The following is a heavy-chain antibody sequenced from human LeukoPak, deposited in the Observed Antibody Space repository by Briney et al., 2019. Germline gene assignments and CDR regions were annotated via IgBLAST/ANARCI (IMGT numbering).Heavy chain of an antibody. CDR1: GYTLTELS. D-gene: IGHD3-9*01. Sequence: GASVKVSCKVSGYTLTELSMHWVRQAPGKGLEWMGGFDPEDGETIYAQKFQGRVTMTEDTSTDTAYMELSSLRSEDTAVYYCATDRRVSYDILTGYSYWGQGTLVTVSS. CDR3: ATDRRVSYDILTGYSY. CDR2: FDPEDGET. J-gene: IGHJ4*02. V-gene: IGHV1-24*01.